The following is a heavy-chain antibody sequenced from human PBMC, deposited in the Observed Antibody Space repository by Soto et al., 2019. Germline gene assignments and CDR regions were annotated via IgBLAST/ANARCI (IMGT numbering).Heavy chain of an antibody. V-gene: IGHV4-4*08. CDR1: GFSISGYY. D-gene: IGHD3-3*01. Sequence: WGTLCLTCAVSGFSISGYYWSWIRQPPGKGLEWIMNVYNSGGAKYTPYVKSRVSISVDTSKNQFSLNLSWLTAADTAVYYCTRDGDVRMSKRSHYYDGMDVWGQGTTVTVSS. CDR2: VYNSGGA. CDR3: TRDGDVRMSKRSHYYDGMDV. J-gene: IGHJ6*02.